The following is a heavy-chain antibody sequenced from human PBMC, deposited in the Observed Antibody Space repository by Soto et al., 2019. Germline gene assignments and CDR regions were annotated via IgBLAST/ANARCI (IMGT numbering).Heavy chain of an antibody. V-gene: IGHV3-33*01. D-gene: IGHD3-10*01. CDR3: ARDPAWVVRGAPIPLYYMDV. Sequence: GGSLRLSCAASGFTFSSYGMHWVRQAPGKGLEWVAVIWYDGSNKYYADSVKGRFTISRDNSKNTLYLQMNSLRAEDTAVYYCARDPAWVVRGAPIPLYYMDVWGKGTTVTVSS. CDR2: IWYDGSNK. CDR1: GFTFSSYG. J-gene: IGHJ6*03.